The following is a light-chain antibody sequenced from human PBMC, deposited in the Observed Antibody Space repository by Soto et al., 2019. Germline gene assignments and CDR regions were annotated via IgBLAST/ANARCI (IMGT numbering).Light chain of an antibody. CDR2: DAS. Sequence: DIQMTQSPSTLSGSVGDRVTITCRASQSISSWLAWYQQKPGKAPKLLIYDASSLESGVPSRFSGSGSGTEFTLTISSLQPDDFATYYCQQYNSYSLTFGPGTRWIS. V-gene: IGKV1-5*01. J-gene: IGKJ3*01. CDR1: QSISSW. CDR3: QQYNSYSLT.